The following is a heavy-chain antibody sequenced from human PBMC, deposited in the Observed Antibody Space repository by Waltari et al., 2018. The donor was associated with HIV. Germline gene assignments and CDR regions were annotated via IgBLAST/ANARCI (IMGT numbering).Heavy chain of an antibody. Sequence: AESGGRLIKPGGSLGLSCTASNFSVSGKHVTWIRQAPGGSLEWVAVIYPDDTTHYADSVSCRFTISRAKSRTTVLLLMNGLFVDDTATYFCATGVRYYGPWGQGTRVTVSS. D-gene: IGHD3-10*01. J-gene: IGHJ5*02. CDR2: IYPDDTT. CDR1: NFSVSGKH. V-gene: IGHV3-53*01. CDR3: ATGVRYYGP.